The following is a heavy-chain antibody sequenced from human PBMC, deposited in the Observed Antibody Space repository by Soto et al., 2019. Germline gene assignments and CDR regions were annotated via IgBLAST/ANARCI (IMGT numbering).Heavy chain of an antibody. D-gene: IGHD4-17*01. CDR3: ARQHRLRRYPVKNYYYYMDV. CDR1: GYSFTSYR. J-gene: IGHJ6*03. Sequence: GESLKISCKGSGYSFTSYRIGWVRQMPGKGLEWMGIIYPGDSDTRYSPSFQGQVTISADKSISTAYLQWSSLKASDTAMYYCARQHRLRRYPVKNYYYYMDVWGKGTTVTVSS. CDR2: IYPGDSDT. V-gene: IGHV5-51*01.